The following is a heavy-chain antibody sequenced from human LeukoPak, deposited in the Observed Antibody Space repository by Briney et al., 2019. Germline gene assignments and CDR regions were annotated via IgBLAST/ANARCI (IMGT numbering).Heavy chain of an antibody. CDR2: ISASGGST. Sequence: GGSLRLSCAASGFTFSSSAMSWVRQVPGKGLEWVSGISASGGSTSYADSVRGRFTISRDNSKNTLYVQMNSLRAEDTAVYYCARAPDSSSWYSLDYWGQGTLVTVSS. D-gene: IGHD6-13*01. J-gene: IGHJ4*02. V-gene: IGHV3-23*01. CDR1: GFTFSSSA. CDR3: ARAPDSSSWYSLDY.